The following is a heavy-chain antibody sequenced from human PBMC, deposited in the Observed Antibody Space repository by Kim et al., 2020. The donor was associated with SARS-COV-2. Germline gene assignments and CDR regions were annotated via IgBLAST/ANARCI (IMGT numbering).Heavy chain of an antibody. Sequence: GGSLRLSCAASGFTFSSYGMHWVRQAPGKGLEWVAVIWHDGSNKYYADSVKGRFTISRDNSKNTLYLQMNSLRAEDTAVYYCAKDLHYGSGSYYYYYYGMGVWGQGTTVTVSS. V-gene: IGHV3-33*06. CDR3: AKDLHYGSGSYYYYYYGMGV. J-gene: IGHJ6*02. CDR1: GFTFSSYG. CDR2: IWHDGSNK. D-gene: IGHD3-10*01.